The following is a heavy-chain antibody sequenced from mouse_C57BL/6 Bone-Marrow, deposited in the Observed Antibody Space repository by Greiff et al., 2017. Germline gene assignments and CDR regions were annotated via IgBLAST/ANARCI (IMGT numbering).Heavy chain of an antibody. CDR2: IYPRSGNT. Sequence: QVQLQQSGAELARPGASVKLSCKASGYTFTSSGISWVKQRTGQGLEWIGEIYPRSGNTYYNEKFKGKATLTADKSSSAAYMELRSLTAEYSAVYCGALSFYVRRYFDVWGTGTTVTVAS. CDR3: ALSFYVRRYFDV. CDR1: GYTFTSSG. D-gene: IGHD1-1*01. V-gene: IGHV1-81*01. J-gene: IGHJ1*03.